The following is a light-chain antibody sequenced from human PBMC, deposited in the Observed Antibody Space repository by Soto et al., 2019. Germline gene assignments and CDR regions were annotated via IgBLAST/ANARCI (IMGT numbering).Light chain of an antibody. CDR1: SSNIGAGYD. Sequence: QSVLTQPPSVSGAPGQRVTISCTGSSSNIGAGYDVHWYQQLPGTAPKLLIYGNSNRPSGVPDRFSGSKSGTSASLAITGLQAEDEADYYCTSHAGTNNFPYVFGTGTKVTVL. CDR2: GNS. CDR3: TSHAGTNNFPYV. J-gene: IGLJ1*01. V-gene: IGLV1-40*01.